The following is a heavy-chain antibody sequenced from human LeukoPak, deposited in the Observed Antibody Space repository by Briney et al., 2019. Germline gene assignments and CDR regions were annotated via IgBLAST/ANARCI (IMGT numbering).Heavy chain of an antibody. J-gene: IGHJ4*02. D-gene: IGHD3-3*01. CDR3: ARDTPSTYDFWSGYYTHFDY. Sequence: SVKVSCKASGGTFSSFSINWVRQAPGQGLEWMGRIIPILGIANYAQKFQGRVTITADKSTSTAYMELSSLRSEDTAVYYCARDTPSTYDFWSGYYTHFDYWGQGTLVTVSS. CDR1: GGTFSSFS. V-gene: IGHV1-69*04. CDR2: IIPILGIA.